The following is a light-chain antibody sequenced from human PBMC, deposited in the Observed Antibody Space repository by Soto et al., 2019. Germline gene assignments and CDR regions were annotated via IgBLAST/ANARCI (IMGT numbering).Light chain of an antibody. V-gene: IGKV3-20*01. CDR2: SAS. J-gene: IGKJ1*01. Sequence: EIGLTQSPGTLSLSPGERATLSCRASQSVSSRLAWYQQKTGQAPRLLIYSASSIATGIPYRFSGSGSETDFTLIISRLEPDDFAVYYCQQYGDSLLTFGQGTKVDIK. CDR1: QSVSSR. CDR3: QQYGDSLLT.